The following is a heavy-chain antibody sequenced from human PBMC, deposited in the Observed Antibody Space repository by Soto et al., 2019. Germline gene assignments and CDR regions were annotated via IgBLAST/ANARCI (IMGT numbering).Heavy chain of an antibody. CDR1: GGTFSSYT. D-gene: IGHD2-15*01. CDR2: IIPILWIA. CDR3: ACLMVAATHHDVFDI. V-gene: IGHV1-69*02. Sequence: VNVSCKGAGGTFSSYTISWVRQPPGQGREGVGRIIPILWIANYAQKFHGRVTSTADKSTSTAYMELSSLRSEGTAVYDCACLMVAATHHDVFDIWGQGTTVTVSS. J-gene: IGHJ3*02.